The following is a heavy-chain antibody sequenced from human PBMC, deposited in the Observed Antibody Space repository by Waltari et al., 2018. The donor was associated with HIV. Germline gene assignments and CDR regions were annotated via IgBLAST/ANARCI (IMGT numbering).Heavy chain of an antibody. CDR2: VSDSGGTK. CDR3: TRGGQSTGRFDP. V-gene: IGHV3-23*01. CDR1: GFTFRNYA. Sequence: EVQLLESGGDLVQPGGSLRLSCAVSGFTFRNYAMSWVRQPPGKGRELVSVVSDSGGTKYYADSVKGRFTISRDNSRNTLYLEMNSLRGDDTAVYYCTRGGQSTGRFDPWGQGTLVTVSS. D-gene: IGHD6-25*01. J-gene: IGHJ5*02.